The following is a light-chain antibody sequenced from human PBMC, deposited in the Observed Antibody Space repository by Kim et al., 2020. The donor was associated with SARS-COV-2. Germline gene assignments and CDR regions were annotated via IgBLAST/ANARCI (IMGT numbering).Light chain of an antibody. Sequence: RPTATITCPENSNNVGYEGAAWLQHHQGHPPKLLLYRNNDRPSGISERLSASRSGNTASLAITGIQPEEEADYYGSAWDTRLEGWVVGGGTQLTVL. CDR3: SAWDTRLEGWV. V-gene: IGLV10-54*01. J-gene: IGLJ3*02. CDR1: SNNVGYEG. CDR2: RNN.